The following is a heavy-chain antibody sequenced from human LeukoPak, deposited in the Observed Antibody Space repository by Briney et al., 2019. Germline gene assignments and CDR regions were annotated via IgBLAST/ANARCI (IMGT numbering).Heavy chain of an antibody. CDR1: GFTFSRYA. Sequence: GGSLRLSCAASGFTFSRYAMSWVRQAPGKGLEWVSAISGSGGSTYYADSVKGRFTISRDNSKNTLYLQMNSLRAEDTAVYYCAKNWNDYYYYYMDVWGKGTTVTVSS. J-gene: IGHJ6*03. CDR3: AKNWNDYYYYYMDV. D-gene: IGHD1-1*01. CDR2: ISGSGGST. V-gene: IGHV3-23*01.